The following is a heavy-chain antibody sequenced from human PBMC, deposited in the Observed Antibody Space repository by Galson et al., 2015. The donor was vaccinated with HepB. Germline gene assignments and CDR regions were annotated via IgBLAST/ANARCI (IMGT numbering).Heavy chain of an antibody. V-gene: IGHV3-48*01. J-gene: IGHJ4*02. CDR1: GFAFSSYS. CDR2: ISSSSSTI. D-gene: IGHD3-3*01. Sequence: SLRLSCAASGFAFSSYSMNWVRQAPGKGLEWVSYISSSSSTIYYADSVKGRFTISRDNAKNSLYLQMNSLRAEDTAVYYCARDAYYADYWGQGTLVTVSS. CDR3: ARDAYYADY.